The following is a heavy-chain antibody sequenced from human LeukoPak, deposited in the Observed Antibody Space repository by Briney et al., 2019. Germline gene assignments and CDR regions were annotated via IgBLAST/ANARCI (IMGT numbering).Heavy chain of an antibody. CDR1: GFTFSSYA. V-gene: IGHV3-30*04. CDR2: ISYDGSNK. J-gene: IGHJ6*04. CDR3: ARELIGSGIRTFCYDGMNV. Sequence: PGGSLRLSCAASGFTFSSYAMHWVRQAPGKGLEWVAVISYDGSNKYYADSVKGRFTISRDNSKNTLYLQMNSLRAEDTAVYYCARELIGSGIRTFCYDGMNVWGKGTTVTVSS. D-gene: IGHD3-10*01.